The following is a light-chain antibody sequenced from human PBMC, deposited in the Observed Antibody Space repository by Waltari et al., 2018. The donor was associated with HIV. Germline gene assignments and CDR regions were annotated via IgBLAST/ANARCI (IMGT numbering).Light chain of an antibody. V-gene: IGKV1-12*01. CDR3: QQASSFPLS. Sequence: QMTQSPSSLSASVGDRVIITCRASQDITTSLAWYQLKPGGPPRLLIFAASGLHGGVPPRFSGSGSGTVFVLTISNLQPEDSATYYCQQASSFPLSFGGGTKVEI. CDR2: AAS. CDR1: QDITTS. J-gene: IGKJ4*01.